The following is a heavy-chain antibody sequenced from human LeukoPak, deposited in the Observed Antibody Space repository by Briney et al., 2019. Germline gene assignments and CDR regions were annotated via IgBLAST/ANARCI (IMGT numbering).Heavy chain of an antibody. J-gene: IGHJ4*02. CDR3: ARVSDSSGYGDY. D-gene: IGHD3-22*01. CDR2: ISYDGSNK. V-gene: IGHV3-30-3*01. CDR1: GFILSDYA. Sequence: GGSLRLSCAGSGFILSDYAMHWVRQAPGKGLEWVAVISYDGSNKYYADSVKGRFTVSRDNSKNTLYLQMNSLRPEDTAVYYCARVSDSSGYGDYWGQGTLVTVYS.